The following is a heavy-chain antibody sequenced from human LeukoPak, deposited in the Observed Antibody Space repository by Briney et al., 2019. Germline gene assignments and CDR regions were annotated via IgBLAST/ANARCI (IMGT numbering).Heavy chain of an antibody. Sequence: ASVRVSSTPSGYTFTAYYMHWVRQAPGQGLEGMGWINPNSGGTNYAQKFQGRVTMTRDTSISTAYMELSRLRSDDTAVYYCARKAVAAIGGDWFDPWGQGTLVTVSS. D-gene: IGHD6-19*01. CDR3: ARKAVAAIGGDWFDP. CDR1: GYTFTAYY. J-gene: IGHJ5*02. V-gene: IGHV1-2*02. CDR2: INPNSGGT.